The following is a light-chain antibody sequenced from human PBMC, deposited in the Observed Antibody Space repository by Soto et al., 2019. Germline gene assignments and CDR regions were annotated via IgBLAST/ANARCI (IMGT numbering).Light chain of an antibody. Sequence: EIVMTQSPATLSVSLGERATLSCRASQSVRSSLAWYQQKPGQAPRPLIYDASTRAPGIPARFSGSGSGTELTLTISSLQSDDFAVYHCQQYNNWPPTFGHGTRLEIK. V-gene: IGKV3-15*01. CDR3: QQYNNWPPT. CDR2: DAS. J-gene: IGKJ5*01. CDR1: QSVRSS.